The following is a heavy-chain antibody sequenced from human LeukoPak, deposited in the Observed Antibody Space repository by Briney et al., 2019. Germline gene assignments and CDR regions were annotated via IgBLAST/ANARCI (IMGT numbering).Heavy chain of an antibody. V-gene: IGHV3-48*01. CDR1: GFAFSSYS. CDR3: ARGGGLDV. J-gene: IGHJ6*02. CDR2: ISSGSTFI. Sequence: GGSLRLSCAASGFAFSSYSMSCVRQAPGKGLEWVSYISSGSTFIYYADSVEGRFTISRDNAKNSLYLQMSNLRAEDTAVYFCARGGGLDVWGQGATVTVSS. D-gene: IGHD3-16*01.